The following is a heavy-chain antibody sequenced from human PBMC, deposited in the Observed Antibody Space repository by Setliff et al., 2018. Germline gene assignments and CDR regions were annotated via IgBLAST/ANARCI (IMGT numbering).Heavy chain of an antibody. V-gene: IGHV3-11*01. CDR2: ISSSGSTI. J-gene: IGHJ6*02. D-gene: IGHD2-21*02. CDR1: GFTFSDYY. CDR3: ARELVVVTARIYYYGMDV. Sequence: GGSLRLSCAASGFTFSDYYMSWIRQAPGKGLEWVAYISSSGSTIYYADSVKGRFTISRDNAKNSLYLQMNSLRAEDTAVYYCARELVVVTARIYYYGMDVWGQGTTVTVSS.